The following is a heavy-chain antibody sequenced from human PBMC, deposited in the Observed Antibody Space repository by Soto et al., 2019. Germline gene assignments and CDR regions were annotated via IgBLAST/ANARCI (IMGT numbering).Heavy chain of an antibody. Sequence: ASVKVSCKASGYTFTSYAMHWVRQAPGQRLEWMGWINAGNGNTKYSQKFQGRVTITRDTSASTAYMELSSLRSEDTAVYYCARARPQVNWFVPWGQGILVTVPQ. CDR1: GYTFTSYA. CDR2: INAGNGNT. CDR3: ARARPQVNWFVP. J-gene: IGHJ5*02. V-gene: IGHV1-3*01.